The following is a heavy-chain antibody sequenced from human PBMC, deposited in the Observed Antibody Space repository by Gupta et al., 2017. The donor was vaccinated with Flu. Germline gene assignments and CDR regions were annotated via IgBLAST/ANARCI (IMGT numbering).Heavy chain of an antibody. D-gene: IGHD3-22*01. CDR3: ARDKSNMLVGRNYYSYLDV. CDR2: ISVYNGNT. J-gene: IGHJ6*03. Sequence: SWVRQAPGQGLEWMGCISVYNGNTNYAQKFQGRGTMTTDTFTNTAYMELRSLRSDEKAVYYCARDKSNMLVGRNYYSYLDVWGKGTTVPVS. V-gene: IGHV1-18*01.